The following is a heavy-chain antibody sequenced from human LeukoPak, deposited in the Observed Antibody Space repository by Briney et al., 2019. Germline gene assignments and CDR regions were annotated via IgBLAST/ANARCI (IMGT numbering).Heavy chain of an antibody. CDR2: IYSGGRT. V-gene: IGHV3-53*01. CDR1: GFTVSNNY. Sequence: PGGSLRLSCAVSGFTVSNNYMNWVRQAPGKGLEWVSIIYSGGRTYYADSAKGRFTISRDIFKNTVYLQMNSLRAEDTAVYYCHLGSYYSGDDYWGQGTLVTVSS. J-gene: IGHJ4*02. CDR3: HLGSYYSGDDY. D-gene: IGHD1-26*01.